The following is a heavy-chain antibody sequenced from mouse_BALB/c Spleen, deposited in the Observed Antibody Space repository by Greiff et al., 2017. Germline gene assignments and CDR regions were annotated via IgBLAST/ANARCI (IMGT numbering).Heavy chain of an antibody. D-gene: IGHD2-1*01. V-gene: IGHV2-9*02. CDR1: GFSLTSYG. J-gene: IGHJ4*01. Sequence: VQGVESGPGLVAPSQSLSITCTVSGFSLTSYGVHWVRQPPGKGLEWLGVIWAGGSTNYNSALMSRLSISKDNSKSQVFLKMNSLQTDDTAMYYCARDEDGNYVGAMDYWGQGTSVTVSS. CDR3: ARDEDGNYVGAMDY. CDR2: IWAGGST.